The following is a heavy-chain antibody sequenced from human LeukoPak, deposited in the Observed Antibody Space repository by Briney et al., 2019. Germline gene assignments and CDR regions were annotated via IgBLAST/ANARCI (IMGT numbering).Heavy chain of an antibody. V-gene: IGHV4-39*07. CDR3: ASMGGMDV. Sequence: PSETLSLTCTVSGGSISSSSYYWGWIRQPPGKGLEWIGSIYYSGSTYYNPSLKSRVTISVDTSKNQFSLKLSSVTAADTAVYYCASMGGMDVWGQGTTVTVSS. D-gene: IGHD3-10*01. CDR2: IYYSGST. J-gene: IGHJ6*02. CDR1: GGSISSSSYY.